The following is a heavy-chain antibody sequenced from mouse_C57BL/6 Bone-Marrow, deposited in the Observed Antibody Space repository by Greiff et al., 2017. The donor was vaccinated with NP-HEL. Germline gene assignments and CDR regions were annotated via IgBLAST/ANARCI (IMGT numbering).Heavy chain of an antibody. CDR3: AFYYDYEEYAMDY. CDR1: GYTFTSYW. J-gene: IGHJ4*01. V-gene: IGHV1-64*01. CDR2: IHPNSGST. Sequence: VQLKQPGAELVKPGASVKLSCKASGYTFTSYWMHWVKQRPGQGLEWIGMIHPNSGSTNYNEKFKSQATLTVDKSSSTAYMQLSSLTSEDSAVYFCAFYYDYEEYAMDYWGQGTSVTVSS. D-gene: IGHD2-4*01.